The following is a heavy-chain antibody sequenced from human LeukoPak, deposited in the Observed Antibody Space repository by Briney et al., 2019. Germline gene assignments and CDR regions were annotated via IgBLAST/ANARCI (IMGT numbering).Heavy chain of an antibody. V-gene: IGHV3-23*01. Sequence: GGSLRLSCAASRFTFSNYAMSWVRQAPGKGLEWVSGISGGGGDTYYADSVKGRFTISRDNSKNILYLQMSSLTAEDTAVYYCAKTFPYGTTWFGFCDYWGQGALVTVSS. CDR3: AKTFPYGTTWFGFCDY. J-gene: IGHJ4*02. D-gene: IGHD3-10*01. CDR1: RFTFSNYA. CDR2: ISGGGGDT.